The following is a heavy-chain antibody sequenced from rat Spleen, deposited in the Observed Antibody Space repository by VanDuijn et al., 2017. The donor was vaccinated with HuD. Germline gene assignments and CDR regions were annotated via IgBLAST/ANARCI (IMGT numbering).Heavy chain of an antibody. CDR1: GFTFSDYY. J-gene: IGHJ2*01. Sequence: EVQLVESDGGLVQSGRSLKLSCAASGFTFSDYYMAWVRQAPTKGLEWVATISYDGSSTYYRDSVKGRFTISRDNAKSTLYLQMDSLRSEDTATYYCGRGGGDYWGQGVMVTVSS. V-gene: IGHV5-29*01. CDR3: GRGGGDY. CDR2: ISYDGSST.